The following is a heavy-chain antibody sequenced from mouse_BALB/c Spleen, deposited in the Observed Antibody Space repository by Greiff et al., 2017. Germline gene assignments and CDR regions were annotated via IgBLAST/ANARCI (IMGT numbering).Heavy chain of an antibody. CDR1: GFSLTSYG. Sequence: VKLVESGPSLVQPSQSLSITCTVSGFSLTSYGVHWVRQSPGKGLEWLGVIWRGGSTDYNAAFMSRLSITKDNSKSQVFFKMNSLQADDTAIYYCAKNAGYDSYYAMDYWGQGTSVTVSA. J-gene: IGHJ4*01. D-gene: IGHD2-2*01. V-gene: IGHV2-5-1*01. CDR3: AKNAGYDSYYAMDY. CDR2: IWRGGST.